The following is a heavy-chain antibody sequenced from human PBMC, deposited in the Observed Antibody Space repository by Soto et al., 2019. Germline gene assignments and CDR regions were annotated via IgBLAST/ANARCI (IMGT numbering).Heavy chain of an antibody. CDR3: ASSSSWYGGYLNY. Sequence: GGSLRLSCAASGFTFSSYWMHWVRQAPGKGLVWVSRINSDGSSTSYADSVKGRFTISRDNAKNTLYLQMNSLRAEDTAVYYCASSSSWYGGYLNYWGQGTLVTVSS. V-gene: IGHV3-74*01. J-gene: IGHJ4*02. D-gene: IGHD6-13*01. CDR2: INSDGSST. CDR1: GFTFSSYW.